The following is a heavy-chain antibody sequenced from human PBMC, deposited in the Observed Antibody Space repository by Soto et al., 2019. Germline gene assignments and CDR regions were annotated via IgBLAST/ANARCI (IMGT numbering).Heavy chain of an antibody. Sequence: QVQLVESGGGVVQPGRSLRLSCAASGFTFSSYGMHWVRQAPGKGLEWVAVIWYDGSNKYYADSVKGRFTISRDNSQNTLYLQMNSLRAEDTAVYYCARDREAYCSGGSCINWFDPWGQGTLVTVSS. V-gene: IGHV3-33*01. CDR2: IWYDGSNK. D-gene: IGHD2-15*01. CDR3: ARDREAYCSGGSCINWFDP. CDR1: GFTFSSYG. J-gene: IGHJ5*02.